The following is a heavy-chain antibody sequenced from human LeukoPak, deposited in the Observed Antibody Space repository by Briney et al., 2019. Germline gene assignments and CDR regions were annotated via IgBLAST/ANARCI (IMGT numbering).Heavy chain of an antibody. Sequence: GGSLRLSCAASGFTFSSYAMSWVRQAPGKGLEWVSAFSGSGGSTYSADSVKGRFTISRDNSKNTLYLQMNSLRAEDTAVYYCARVHFGENDYWGQGTLVTVSS. CDR1: GFTFSSYA. D-gene: IGHD3-10*01. J-gene: IGHJ4*02. CDR3: ARVHFGENDY. CDR2: FSGSGGST. V-gene: IGHV3-23*01.